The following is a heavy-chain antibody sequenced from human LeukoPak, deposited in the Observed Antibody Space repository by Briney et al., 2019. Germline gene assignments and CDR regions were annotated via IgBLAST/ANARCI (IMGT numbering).Heavy chain of an antibody. V-gene: IGHV1-2*02. CDR1: GYTFTGYY. CDR3: ARGKITFGGVIVDY. D-gene: IGHD3-16*02. J-gene: IGHJ4*02. Sequence: ASVKVSCKASGYTFTGYYMHWVRQAPGQGLEWMGWINPNSGGTNYAQKFQGRVTMTRDTSISTAYMELSRLRSDDPAVYYCARGKITFGGVIVDYWGQGTLVTVSS. CDR2: INPNSGGT.